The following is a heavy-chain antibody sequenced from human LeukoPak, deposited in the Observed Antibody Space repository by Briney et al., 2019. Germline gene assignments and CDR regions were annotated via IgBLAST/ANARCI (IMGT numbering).Heavy chain of an antibody. CDR2: ISSSSYT. Sequence: GGSLRLCCAASGFTFSSYSMNWLRQAPGKGLEWVSSISSSSYTYYADSVKGRFTISRDNAENALYLQVNSLRAEDTAVYDCATPPYSYGSGEENYWGQGTLVTVSS. CDR1: GFTFSSYS. CDR3: ATPPYSYGSGEENY. V-gene: IGHV3-21*01. J-gene: IGHJ4*02. D-gene: IGHD3-10*01.